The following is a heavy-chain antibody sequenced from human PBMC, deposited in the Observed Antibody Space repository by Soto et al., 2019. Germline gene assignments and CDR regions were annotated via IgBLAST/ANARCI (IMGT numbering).Heavy chain of an antibody. J-gene: IGHJ6*02. Sequence: PGESLKISCKGSGYSFTSYWIDWMRQMPGKGLEWMGIIYPGDSDTRYSPSFQGQVTISADKSISTANPQWSSLKASDTAMYYYARLRGYYDILTGYYRERGMDVWGQGTTVTVSS. D-gene: IGHD3-9*01. CDR2: IYPGDSDT. V-gene: IGHV5-51*01. CDR3: ARLRGYYDILTGYYRERGMDV. CDR1: GYSFTSYW.